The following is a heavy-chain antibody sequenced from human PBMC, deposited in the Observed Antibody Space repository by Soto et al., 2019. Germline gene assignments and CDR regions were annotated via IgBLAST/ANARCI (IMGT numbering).Heavy chain of an antibody. CDR1: GFTFSSYG. V-gene: IGHV3-30*03. CDR2: ISYDGTNK. D-gene: IGHD1-26*01. CDR3: ARDQNPSGSYRGIFDY. Sequence: GALRISCAASGFTFSSYGMHWVRQAPGKGLEWVAAISYDGTNKYYADSVKGRFTIFRDNSKNTLYLPMNSLRAEDTAIYYCARDQNPSGSYRGIFDYWGRGTLVTV. J-gene: IGHJ4*02.